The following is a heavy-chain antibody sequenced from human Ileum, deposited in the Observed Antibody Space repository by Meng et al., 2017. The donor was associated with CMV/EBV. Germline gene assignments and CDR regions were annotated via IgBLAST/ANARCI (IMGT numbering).Heavy chain of an antibody. D-gene: IGHD1-26*01. CDR1: GITFSNFG. CDR2: ISYDGNKK. CDR3: AKGEWYSGSYMDY. V-gene: IGHV3-30*18. J-gene: IGHJ4*02. Sequence: CAASGITFSNFGMQLVRQAPGKGLEAVAIISYDGNKKYYAESVKGRFTISRDNSNNTLYLQMNSLRAEDTAVYYCAKGEWYSGSYMDYWGQGTLVTVSS.